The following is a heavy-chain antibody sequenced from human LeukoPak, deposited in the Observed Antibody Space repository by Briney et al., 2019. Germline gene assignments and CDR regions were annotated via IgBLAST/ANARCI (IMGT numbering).Heavy chain of an antibody. V-gene: IGHV4-39*01. CDR1: GGSIRITKFY. J-gene: IGHJ4*02. CDR2: INDGGHT. CDR3: AGQRARFGEWAFDD. D-gene: IGHD3-10*01. Sequence: SETLSLTCTVSGGSIRITKFYWAWIRQSPGTGLEWLGSINDGGHTYYNPSLQSRVTISVDTSKNRFSLRLSSVTAADTAVYYCAGQRARFGEWAFDDWGQGTLVTVPS.